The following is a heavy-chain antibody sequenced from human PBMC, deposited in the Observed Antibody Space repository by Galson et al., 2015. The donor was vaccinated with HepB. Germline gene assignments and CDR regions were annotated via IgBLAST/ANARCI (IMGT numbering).Heavy chain of an antibody. Sequence: CAISGDSVSSNSAAWNWIRQSPSRGLEWLGRTYYRSKWYNDYAVSVKSRITINPDTSKNQFSLQLNSVTPEDTAVYYCARFHGYSSGWAGQTDYYYYGMDVWGQGTTVTVSS. CDR1: GDSVSSNSAA. CDR2: TYYRSKWYN. CDR3: ARFHGYSSGWAGQTDYYYYGMDV. J-gene: IGHJ6*02. D-gene: IGHD6-19*01. V-gene: IGHV6-1*01.